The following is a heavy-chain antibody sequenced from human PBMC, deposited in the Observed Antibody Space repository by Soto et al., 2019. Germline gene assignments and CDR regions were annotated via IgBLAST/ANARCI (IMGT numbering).Heavy chain of an antibody. CDR2: MYYTGVT. V-gene: IGHV4-61*01. CDR3: ARGGEPLGYYGLDV. J-gene: IGHJ6*02. Sequence: PSEALSLTCSVSGGSVRSGNHFWNWIRQPPGRGLEWLGYMYYTGVTNYNPSLKSRVGMSVDTSKDQFSLNLTSLTAADTAVYYCARGGEPLGYYGLDVWGQGTTVTVSS. CDR1: GGSVRSGNHF.